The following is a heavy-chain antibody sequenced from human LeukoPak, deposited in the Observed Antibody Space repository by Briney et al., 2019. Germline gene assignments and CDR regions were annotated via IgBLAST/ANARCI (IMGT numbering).Heavy chain of an antibody. Sequence: ASVKVSCKASGCTFSSYAISWVRPAPGQGLEWMGGINPNSGGTNYAQKLQGRVTMTRDTSISTAYMELSRLRSDDTAVYYCAREGVVPAAIIYYYSMVVWGQGTTVTVSS. CDR2: INPNSGGT. V-gene: IGHV1-2*02. CDR1: GCTFSSYA. D-gene: IGHD2-2*01. CDR3: AREGVVPAAIIYYYSMVV. J-gene: IGHJ6*02.